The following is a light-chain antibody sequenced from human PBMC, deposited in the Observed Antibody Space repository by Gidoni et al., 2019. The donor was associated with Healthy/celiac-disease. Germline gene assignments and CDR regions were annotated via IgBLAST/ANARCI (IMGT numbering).Light chain of an antibody. Sequence: EIVWTQSPGTLSLSPGERATLSCRASQSVSSSYLAWYKQKPGQAPRLLIYGASSRATCIPARFSGSGSGTAFTLPISRLEPADVAVYYCQQYGSSLPFTFGQGTRLEIK. CDR3: QQYGSSLPFT. CDR1: QSVSSSY. J-gene: IGKJ5*01. CDR2: GAS. V-gene: IGKV3-20*01.